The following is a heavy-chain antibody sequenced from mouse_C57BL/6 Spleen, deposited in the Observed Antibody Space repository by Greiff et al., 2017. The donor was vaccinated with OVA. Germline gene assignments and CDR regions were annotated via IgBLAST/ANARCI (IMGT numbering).Heavy chain of an antibody. V-gene: IGHV5-17*01. CDR1: GFTFSDYG. J-gene: IGHJ4*01. CDR2: ISSGSSNI. CDR3: ARSGGNYAMDY. Sequence: EVNVVESGGGLVKPGGSLKLSCAASGFTFSDYGMHWVRQAPEKGLEWVAYISSGSSNIYYADTVKGRFTISRDNAKNTLCLQMTSLRSEDTAMYCCARSGGNYAMDYWGQGTSVTVSS.